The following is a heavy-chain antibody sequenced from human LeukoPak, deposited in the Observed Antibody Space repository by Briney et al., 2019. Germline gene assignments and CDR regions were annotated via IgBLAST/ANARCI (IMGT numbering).Heavy chain of an antibody. Sequence: PSETLSLTCAVSGYSISSGYYWGWIRQPPGQGLEWIGSINHSGNTYYNPSLKSRVTISVDTSKNQFSLKLSSVTAADTAVYYCARGHFAWFDPWGQGTLVTVSS. V-gene: IGHV4-38-2*01. J-gene: IGHJ5*02. CDR1: GYSISSGYY. CDR3: ARGHFAWFDP. CDR2: INHSGNT. D-gene: IGHD3-3*02.